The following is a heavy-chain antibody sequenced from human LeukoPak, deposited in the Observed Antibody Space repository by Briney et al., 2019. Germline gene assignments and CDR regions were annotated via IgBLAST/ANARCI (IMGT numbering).Heavy chain of an antibody. V-gene: IGHV4-59*08. D-gene: IGHD6-19*01. CDR2: IYYSGST. CDR3: ASHSSDWYSHIDY. Sequence: KPSETLSLTCTVSGGSIRSYYWSWIRQPPGKGLEWIGYIYYSGSTNYNPSLKSRVTISVDTSNNQFSLKMSSVTAADTAVYYCASHSSDWYSHIDYWGQGTLVTVSS. CDR1: GGSIRSYY. J-gene: IGHJ4*02.